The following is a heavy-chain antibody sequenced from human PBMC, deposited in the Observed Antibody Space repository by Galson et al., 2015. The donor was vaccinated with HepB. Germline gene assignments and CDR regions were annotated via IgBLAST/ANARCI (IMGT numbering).Heavy chain of an antibody. J-gene: IGHJ4*02. CDR1: GFTFSSYS. V-gene: IGHV3-21*01. CDR2: ISSSSSYI. D-gene: IGHD6-13*01. CDR3: ARAAGLYSSSSALFH. Sequence: SLRLSCAASGFTFSSYSMNWVRQAPGKGLEWASSISSSSSYIYYADSVKGRFTISRDNAKNSLYLQMNSLRAEDTAVYYCARAAGLYSSSSALFHWGQGTLVTVSS.